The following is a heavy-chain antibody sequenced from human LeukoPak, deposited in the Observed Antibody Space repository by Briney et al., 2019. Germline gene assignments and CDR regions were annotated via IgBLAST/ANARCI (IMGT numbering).Heavy chain of an antibody. D-gene: IGHD7-27*01. CDR1: GGSISSSSYY. J-gene: IGHJ4*02. V-gene: IGHV4-39*01. CDR2: IYYSGST. Sequence: PSETLSLTCTVSGGSISSSSYYWGWIRQPPGKGLEWIGSIYYSGSTYYNPSLKSRVTISVDTSKNQFSLKLSSVTAADTAVYYCARGRKLHPTMGTYYFDYWGQGALVTVSS. CDR3: ARGRKLHPTMGTYYFDY.